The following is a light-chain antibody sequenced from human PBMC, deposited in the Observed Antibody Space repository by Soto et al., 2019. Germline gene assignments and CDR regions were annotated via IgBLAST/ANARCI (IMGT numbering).Light chain of an antibody. CDR3: MQSTHWPLA. CDR2: RVS. CDR1: QSLVYSDGNTF. J-gene: IGKJ4*01. V-gene: IGKV2-30*01. Sequence: DVVMTPSPLSLPVTLGQPASISCRASQSLVYSDGNTFLHWFQQRPGKSSRRPIYRVSNRDYGGPDRFSGSGSGTDFTLKISRVEAEDVGVYYCMQSTHWPLAFGGGTKVEIK.